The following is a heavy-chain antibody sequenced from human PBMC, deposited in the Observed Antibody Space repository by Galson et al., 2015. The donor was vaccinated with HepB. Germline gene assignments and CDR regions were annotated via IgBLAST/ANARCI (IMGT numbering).Heavy chain of an antibody. J-gene: IGHJ5*02. V-gene: IGHV4-59*08. D-gene: IGHD3-10*01. Sequence: TLSLTCTVSGDSVSRYSWTWIRQPPGEGLQWIASIYYTGNTYYNPSLNSRVIISVDTSKNQFSLRLSSLTDADTAVYYCARLFERGKATWFGPWGQGTLVTVSS. CDR2: IYYTGNT. CDR3: ARLFERGKATWFGP. CDR1: GDSVSRYS.